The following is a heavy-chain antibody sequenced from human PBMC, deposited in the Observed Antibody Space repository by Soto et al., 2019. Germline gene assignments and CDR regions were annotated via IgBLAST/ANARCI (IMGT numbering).Heavy chain of an antibody. CDR3: ARSHNYFDSRGYVFDF. Sequence: SETLSLTCVVSVSSIISGYYLGWVRQPPGKGLEWIGRIYYTGSTDYNPSLKGRVTISVDTSKNQFSLKLSSVTAADTALYYCARSHNYFDSRGYVFDFWGQGAMVTVSS. D-gene: IGHD3-22*01. J-gene: IGHJ3*01. V-gene: IGHV4-38-2*01. CDR1: VSSIISGYY. CDR2: IYYTGST.